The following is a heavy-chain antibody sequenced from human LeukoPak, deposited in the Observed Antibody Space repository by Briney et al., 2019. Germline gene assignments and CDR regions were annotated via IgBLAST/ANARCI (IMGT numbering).Heavy chain of an antibody. Sequence: GGSLRLSCAASGFTFSSYGMHWVRQAPGEGLEWVAFIRYDGSNKYYADSVKGRFTISRDNSKNTLYLQMNSLRAEDTAVYYCAKDLVGYCSGGSCARGIDYWGQGTLVTVSS. CDR3: AKDLVGYCSGGSCARGIDY. CDR2: IRYDGSNK. J-gene: IGHJ4*02. CDR1: GFTFSSYG. D-gene: IGHD2-15*01. V-gene: IGHV3-30*02.